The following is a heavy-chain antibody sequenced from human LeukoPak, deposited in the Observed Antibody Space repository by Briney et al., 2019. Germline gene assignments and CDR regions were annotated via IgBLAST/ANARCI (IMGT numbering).Heavy chain of an antibody. Sequence: GGSLRLSCAASVFTFTTYAMSWVRQAPGKGLEWVSAIGGSGGRTYYADSVKGRFTISRDNSKDTLFLQMNSLRAEDTAVYYCAKASRQGAVASPLDYWGQGTLVTVSS. CDR1: VFTFTTYA. J-gene: IGHJ4*02. CDR2: IGGSGGRT. D-gene: IGHD6-19*01. CDR3: AKASRQGAVASPLDY. V-gene: IGHV3-23*01.